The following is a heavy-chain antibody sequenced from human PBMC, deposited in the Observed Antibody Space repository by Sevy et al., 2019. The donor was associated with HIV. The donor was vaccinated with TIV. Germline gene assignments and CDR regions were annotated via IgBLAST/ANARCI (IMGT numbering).Heavy chain of an antibody. J-gene: IGHJ6*03. V-gene: IGHV3-23*01. D-gene: IGHD7-27*01. CDR1: GFTFSSYA. CDR2: ISGSGGST. Sequence: GGSLRLSCAASGFTFSSYAMSWVRQAPGKGLEWVSAISGSGGSTYYADSVKGRLTMSRDNSKNTLYLQMNSLRAEDTAVYYCAKAGLGMTNYYYYMDVWGKGTTVTVSS. CDR3: AKAGLGMTNYYYYMDV.